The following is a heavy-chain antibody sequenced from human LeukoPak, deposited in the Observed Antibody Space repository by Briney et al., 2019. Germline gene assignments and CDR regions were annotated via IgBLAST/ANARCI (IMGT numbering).Heavy chain of an antibody. J-gene: IGHJ3*02. D-gene: IGHD3-10*01. V-gene: IGHV3-9*01. CDR3: AKGDYYGSGSDDAFDI. Sequence: PGGSLRLSCAASGFTFDDYAMHWVRQAPGKGLEWVSGISWNSGSIGYADSVKGRFTISRDNAKNSLYLQMNSLRAEDTALYYCAKGDYYGSGSDDAFDIWGQGTMVAVSS. CDR1: GFTFDDYA. CDR2: ISWNSGSI.